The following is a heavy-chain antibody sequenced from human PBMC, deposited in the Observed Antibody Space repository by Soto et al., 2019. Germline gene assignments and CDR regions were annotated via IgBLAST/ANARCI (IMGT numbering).Heavy chain of an antibody. CDR1: GYTFTSYG. V-gene: IGHV1-18*01. J-gene: IGHJ5*02. CDR2: ISAYNVNT. Sequence: QVQLVQSGAEVKKPGASVKVSCKASGYTFTSYGISWVRQAPGQGLEWMGWISAYNVNTNYAQRLQGRVTMTTDTSTSRADIVLRSLLSDDTAVYYCARSSGAADWFDPWGQGTLVTVSS. D-gene: IGHD6-13*01. CDR3: ARSSGAADWFDP.